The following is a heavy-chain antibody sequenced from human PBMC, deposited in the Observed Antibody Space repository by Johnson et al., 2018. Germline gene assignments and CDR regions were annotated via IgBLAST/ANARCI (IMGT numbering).Heavy chain of an antibody. CDR3: AKVHYDSSGYYRQYFQH. V-gene: IGHV3-23*01. CDR1: GFTFGSFA. Sequence: PSCSASGFTFGSFAISWVRPAPGKWLAWVSAISGSGGSTYYADSVKCRFLISRDNSKNTLYLQMNSLRAEDTAVYYCAKVHYDSSGYYRQYFQHWGQGTLVTVSS. J-gene: IGHJ1*01. CDR2: ISGSGGST. D-gene: IGHD3-22*01.